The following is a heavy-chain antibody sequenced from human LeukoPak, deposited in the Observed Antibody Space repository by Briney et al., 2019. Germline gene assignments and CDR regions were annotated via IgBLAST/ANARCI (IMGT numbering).Heavy chain of an antibody. V-gene: IGHV3-30-3*01. Sequence: GGSLRLSCAASGFTFRSFAMHWVRQAPGKGLEWVAVVSTDGSNQYYADSVKGRFTISRDNSKNTVHLEMNSLREEDTAVYYCAKEGAWGNWYFDLWGRGTLVTVSS. CDR3: AKEGAWGNWYFDL. CDR2: VSTDGSNQ. J-gene: IGHJ2*01. D-gene: IGHD3-16*01. CDR1: GFTFRSFA.